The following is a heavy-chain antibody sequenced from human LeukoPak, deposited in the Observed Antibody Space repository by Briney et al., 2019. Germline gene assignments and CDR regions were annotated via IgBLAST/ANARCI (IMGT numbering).Heavy chain of an antibody. CDR1: GDSNSPYY. J-gene: IGHJ4*02. V-gene: IGHV4-59*07. CDR2: VYYSGSS. CDR3: ARYGSAWAFDY. Sequence: SDTLSLTCTVSGDSNSPYYWSWIRQSPGKGLEWIGYVYYSGSSNYNPSLKSRVTISVDTSKNHFSLKLTSVTAADTAVYYCARYGSAWAFDYWGQGALVTVSS. D-gene: IGHD1-26*01.